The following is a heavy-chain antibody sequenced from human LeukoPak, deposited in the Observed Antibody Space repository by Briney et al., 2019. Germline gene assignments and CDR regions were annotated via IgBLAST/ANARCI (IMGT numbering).Heavy chain of an antibody. J-gene: IGHJ5*02. D-gene: IGHD4-17*01. CDR2: INPNSGGT. V-gene: IGHV1-2*02. CDR3: ARDYGDYAANWFDP. Sequence: EASVKVSCKASGYTFTGYYMHWVRQAPGQGLEWMGWINPNSGGTNYAQKFQGRVTMTRDTSISIAYMELSRLRSDDTAVYYCARDYGDYAANWFDPWGQGTLVTVSS. CDR1: GYTFTGYY.